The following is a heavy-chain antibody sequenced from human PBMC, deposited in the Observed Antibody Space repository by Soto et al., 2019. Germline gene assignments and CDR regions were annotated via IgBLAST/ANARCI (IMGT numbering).Heavy chain of an antibody. V-gene: IGHV1-46*01. CDR2: INPSGGST. J-gene: IGHJ4*02. CDR1: GYTFTSYY. D-gene: IGHD3-3*01. CDR3: ERDGDYYDFWSGYYYDY. Sequence: GASVKVSCKASGYTFTSYYMHWVRQAPGQGLEWMGIINPSGGSTSYAQKFQGRVTMTRDTSTSTVYMELSSLRSEDTAVYYCERDGDYYDFWSGYYYDYWGQGTLVTVSS.